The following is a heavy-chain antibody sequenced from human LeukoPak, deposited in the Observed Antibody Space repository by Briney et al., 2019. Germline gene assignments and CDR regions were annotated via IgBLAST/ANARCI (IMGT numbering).Heavy chain of an antibody. CDR3: AKDMNYYDSSGYYYGGPGY. D-gene: IGHD3-22*01. CDR2: ISGSGGST. J-gene: IGHJ4*02. V-gene: IGHV3-23*01. CDR1: GFTFSSYG. Sequence: GGSLRLSCAASGFTFSSYGMSWVRQAPGKGLEWVSAISGSGGSTFYADSVKGRFTISRDNSKNTLYLQMNSLRAEDTAVYYCAKDMNYYDSSGYYYGGPGYWGQGTLVTVSS.